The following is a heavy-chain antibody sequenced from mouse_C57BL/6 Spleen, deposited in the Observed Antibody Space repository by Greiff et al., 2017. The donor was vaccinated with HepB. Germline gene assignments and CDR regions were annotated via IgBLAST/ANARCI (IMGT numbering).Heavy chain of an antibody. Sequence: VHLVESGPELVKPGASVKISCKASGYAFSSSWMNWVKQRPGKGLEWIGRIYPGDGDTNYNGKFKGKATLTADKSSSTAYMQLSSLTSEDSAVYFCARADLGHFDYWGQGTTLTVSS. CDR3: ARADLGHFDY. V-gene: IGHV1-82*01. CDR1: GYAFSSSW. D-gene: IGHD4-1*01. J-gene: IGHJ2*01. CDR2: IYPGDGDT.